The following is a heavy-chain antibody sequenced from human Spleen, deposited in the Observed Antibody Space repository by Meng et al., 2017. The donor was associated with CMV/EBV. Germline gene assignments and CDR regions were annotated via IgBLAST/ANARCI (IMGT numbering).Heavy chain of an antibody. J-gene: IGHJ4*02. V-gene: IGHV3-48*03. CDR1: GFTFSRYE. CDR3: ARERRVWGLDY. D-gene: IGHD6-6*01. CDR2: ISSSGSTI. Sequence: GESLKISCAASGFTFSRYEMNWVRQAPGKGLEWVSCISSSGSTIYYADSVKGRFTISRDDAKNSLYLQMNSLRAEDTAVYYCARERRVWGLDYWGQGTLVAVSS.